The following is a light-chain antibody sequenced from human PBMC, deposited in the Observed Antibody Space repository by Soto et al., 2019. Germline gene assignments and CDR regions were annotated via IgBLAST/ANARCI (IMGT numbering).Light chain of an antibody. Sequence: EIVMTQSPATLSVSPGGRATLSCRASRNVSSNLAWYHQKPGQAPKVLIFGASTRATGIPVRFSGSGSGTEFTLTISSLQSEDFGVYYCQQYNNWPLGFGQGTKVEIK. CDR2: GAS. CDR3: QQYNNWPLG. CDR1: RNVSSN. V-gene: IGKV3-15*01. J-gene: IGKJ1*01.